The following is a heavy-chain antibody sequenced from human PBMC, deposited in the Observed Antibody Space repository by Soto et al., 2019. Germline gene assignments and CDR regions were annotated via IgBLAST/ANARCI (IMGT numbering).Heavy chain of an antibody. CDR3: ARASVEQWLDGANWFDP. Sequence: QVQLVQSGAEVKKPGASVKVSCKASGYTFTSYGISWVRQAPGQGIEWMGWISAYNGNTNYAQKLQGRVTMTTDTSTSTAYMEMRSLRSDDTAVYYCARASVEQWLDGANWFDPWGQGNLVTVSS. CDR1: GYTFTSYG. CDR2: ISAYNGNT. J-gene: IGHJ5*02. D-gene: IGHD6-19*01. V-gene: IGHV1-18*04.